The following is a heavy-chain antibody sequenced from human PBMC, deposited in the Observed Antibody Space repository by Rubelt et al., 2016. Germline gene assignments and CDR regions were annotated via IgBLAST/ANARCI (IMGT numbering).Heavy chain of an antibody. CDR3: AREYCTNGVCYFYFDY. J-gene: IGHJ4*02. Sequence: RGGSLRLSCAVSGFSFSSYAMHWVRQAPGKGLEYVSGISSNGGSTYHADSVKGRFTISRDNSKNTLYLQMGSLRAEDMAVYYCAREYCTNGVCYFYFDYWGRGTLVTVSS. CDR2: ISSNGGST. V-gene: IGHV3-64*02. D-gene: IGHD2-8*01. CDR1: GFSFSSYA.